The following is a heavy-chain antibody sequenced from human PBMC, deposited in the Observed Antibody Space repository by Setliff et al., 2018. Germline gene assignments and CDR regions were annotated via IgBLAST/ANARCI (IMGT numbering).Heavy chain of an antibody. D-gene: IGHD3-22*01. CDR2: IIPIYGST. V-gene: IGHV1-69*13. Sequence: SVKVSCKASGDSFRSYQIIWVRQAPGQGPEWMGGIIPIYGSTNNAEKFQGRVTFSADESMSTVYMELSSLTSADTALYYCARDALYDSNDRNSYYGNWLDPWGQGTQVTVSS. CDR3: ARDALYDSNDRNSYYGNWLDP. CDR1: GDSFRSYQ. J-gene: IGHJ5*02.